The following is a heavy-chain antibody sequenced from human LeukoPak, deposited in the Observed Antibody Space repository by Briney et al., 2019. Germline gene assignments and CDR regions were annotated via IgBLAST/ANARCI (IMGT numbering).Heavy chain of an antibody. CDR3: ARNPVRGNWFDP. J-gene: IGHJ5*02. D-gene: IGHD3-10*01. CDR2: ISGSGGST. V-gene: IGHV3-23*01. Sequence: GGSLRLSCAASGFTFSSYGMSWVRQAPGKGLEWVSAISGSGGSTYYADSVRGRFTISRDNAKNSLYLQMNSLRAEDTAVYYCARNPVRGNWFDPWGQGTLVTVSS. CDR1: GFTFSSYG.